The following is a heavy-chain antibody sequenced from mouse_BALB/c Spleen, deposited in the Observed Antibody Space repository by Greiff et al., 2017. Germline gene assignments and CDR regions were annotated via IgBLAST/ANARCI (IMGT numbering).Heavy chain of an antibody. Sequence: EVQLVESGGDLVKPGGSLKLSCAASGFTFSSYGMSWVRQTPDKRLEWVATISSGGSYTYYPDSVKGRFTISRDNAKNTLYLQMSSLKSEDTAMYYCARPHYEYDDAMDYWGQGTSVTVSS. CDR3: ARPHYEYDDAMDY. CDR1: GFTFSSYG. D-gene: IGHD2-4*01. J-gene: IGHJ4*01. CDR2: ISSGGSYT. V-gene: IGHV5-6*01.